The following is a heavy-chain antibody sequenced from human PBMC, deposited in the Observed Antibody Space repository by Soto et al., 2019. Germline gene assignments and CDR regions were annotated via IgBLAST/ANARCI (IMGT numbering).Heavy chain of an antibody. D-gene: IGHD3-10*01. Sequence: EVQLVESGGGLAQPGGSLRLSCAASGLTFSSYWMTWVRQAPGKGLEWVANIKQDGSEKYYVDSVKGRFTISRDNAKYSLYLQMNNLRVEDTAVYYCARGEAIGDDPWGHGTLVTVSS. CDR2: IKQDGSEK. CDR3: ARGEAIGDDP. CDR1: GLTFSSYW. V-gene: IGHV3-7*01. J-gene: IGHJ5*02.